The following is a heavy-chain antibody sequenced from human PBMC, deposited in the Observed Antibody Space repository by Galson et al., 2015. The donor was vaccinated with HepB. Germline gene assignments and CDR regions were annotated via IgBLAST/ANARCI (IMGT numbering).Heavy chain of an antibody. CDR2: IYSGGTT. CDR1: GFTVSTNY. J-gene: IGHJ4*02. V-gene: IGHV3-53*01. CDR3: ARSTQWLVLT. Sequence: SLRLSCAASGFTVSTNYMIWVRQAPGKGLEWVSVIYSGGTTSYADSVKGRFTISRDNSKNTLYLEMNSLRAEDTAVYYCARSTQWLVLTWGQGTLVTVSS. D-gene: IGHD6-19*01.